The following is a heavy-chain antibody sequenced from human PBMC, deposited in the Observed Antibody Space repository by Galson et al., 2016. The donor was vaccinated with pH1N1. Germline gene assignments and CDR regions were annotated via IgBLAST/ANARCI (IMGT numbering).Heavy chain of an antibody. V-gene: IGHV3-72*01. CDR1: GFTLGDFY. CDR2: ITRRPEGYTT. Sequence: SLRLSCAASGFTLGDFYMDWVRQAPGKGLEWVGRITRRPEGYTTQDAVSVRGRFIISREDSKDLLYLQMNSLTTEDTAVYYCTRENHHKFDYWGQGTLVTVSS. CDR3: TRENHHKFDY. J-gene: IGHJ4*02.